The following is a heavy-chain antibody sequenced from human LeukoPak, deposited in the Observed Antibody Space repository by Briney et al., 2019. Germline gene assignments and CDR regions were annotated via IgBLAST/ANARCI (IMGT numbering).Heavy chain of an antibody. CDR1: GFTFSSYA. D-gene: IGHD6-13*01. V-gene: IGHV3-23*01. Sequence: PGGSLRLSCAASGFTFSSYAMSWVRQAPGKGLEWVSAISGSGGSTYYADSVKGRFTISRDNSKNTLYLQMNSLRAEDTAVYYCAKDLENSSSWFGGYFDYWGQGTLVTVSS. J-gene: IGHJ4*02. CDR2: ISGSGGST. CDR3: AKDLENSSSWFGGYFDY.